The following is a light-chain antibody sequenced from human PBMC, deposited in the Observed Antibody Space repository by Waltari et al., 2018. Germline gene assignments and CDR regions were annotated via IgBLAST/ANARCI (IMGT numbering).Light chain of an antibody. CDR2: DVT. V-gene: IGLV2-14*03. CDR1: STGVGDYIY. J-gene: IGLJ3*02. CDR3: CSYAGRSTWV. Sequence: QSALPQPASVSGSPGPSITISCTCASTGVGDYIYVSWYQQIPGKAPQVIIYDVTKRPSGVSNRFSGSKSGNSASLSISGLQAEDEAHYYCCSYAGRSTWVFGGGTKVTVL.